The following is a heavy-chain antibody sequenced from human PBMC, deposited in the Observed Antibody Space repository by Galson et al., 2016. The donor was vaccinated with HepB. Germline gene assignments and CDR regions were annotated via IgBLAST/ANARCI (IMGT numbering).Heavy chain of an antibody. CDR3: AKGAGGWYDY. D-gene: IGHD6-19*01. V-gene: IGHV1-3*01. Sequence: SVKVSCKASGTSGISWVRQAPGQRLEWMGWIHAGNGNTRYSQKFQGRVTITRDSSATTAYMEVSSLTSEDSAIYYCAKGAGGWYDYWGQGTLVTVSS. J-gene: IGHJ4*02. CDR1: GTSG. CDR2: IHAGNGNT.